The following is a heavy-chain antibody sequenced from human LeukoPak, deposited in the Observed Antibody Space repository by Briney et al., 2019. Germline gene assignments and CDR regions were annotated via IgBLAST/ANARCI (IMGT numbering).Heavy chain of an antibody. V-gene: IGHV3-21*01. CDR3: ARGHYGSGSSRLYYFDY. D-gene: IGHD3-10*01. Sequence: GGSLRLSCAASGFTFSSYSMNWVRQAPGKGLEWVSSISSSSSYIYYADSVKGRFTISRDNAKNSLYLQMNSLRAEDTAVYYCARGHYGSGSSRLYYFDYWGQGTLVTVSS. CDR1: GFTFSSYS. J-gene: IGHJ4*02. CDR2: ISSSSSYI.